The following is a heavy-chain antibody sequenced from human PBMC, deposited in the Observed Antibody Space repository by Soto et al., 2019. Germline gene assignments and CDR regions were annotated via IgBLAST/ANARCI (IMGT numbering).Heavy chain of an antibody. Sequence: ASVKVSCKASGYTFTGYYMHWVRQAPGQGLEWMGWINPNSGGTNYAQKFQGRVTMTRDTSISTAYMELSRLRSDDTAVYYCARVTDYYDSSGYFLGDFDIWGQGTMVTVSS. CDR2: INPNSGGT. V-gene: IGHV1-2*02. CDR3: ARVTDYYDSSGYFLGDFDI. CDR1: GYTFTGYY. J-gene: IGHJ3*02. D-gene: IGHD3-22*01.